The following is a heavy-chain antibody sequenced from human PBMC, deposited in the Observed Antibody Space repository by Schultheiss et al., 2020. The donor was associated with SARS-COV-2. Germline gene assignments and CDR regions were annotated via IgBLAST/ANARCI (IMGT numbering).Heavy chain of an antibody. CDR3: ARDLSEYYDFWSGYPYYYYMDV. Sequence: SQTLSLTCAVYGGSFSGYYWSWIRQPAGKGLEWIGRIYTSGSTNYNPSLKSRVTMSVDTSKNQFSLKLSSVTAADTAVYYCARDLSEYYDFWSGYPYYYYMDVWGKGTTVTVSS. CDR2: IYTSGST. J-gene: IGHJ6*03. V-gene: IGHV4-4*07. D-gene: IGHD3-3*01. CDR1: GGSFSGYY.